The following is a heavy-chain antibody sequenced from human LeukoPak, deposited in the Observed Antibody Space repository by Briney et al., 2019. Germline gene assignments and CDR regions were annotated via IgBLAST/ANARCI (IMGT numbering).Heavy chain of an antibody. D-gene: IGHD6-13*01. V-gene: IGHV1-69*05. J-gene: IGHJ4*02. Sequence: GASVNVSCKASGGTFSSYAISWVRQAPGQGLEWMGGIIPIFGTANYAQKFQGRVTITTDESTSTAYMELSRLRSDDTAVYYCARAIHPIRRIAAASTSVKDYWGQGTLVTVSS. CDR3: ARAIHPIRRIAAASTSVKDY. CDR2: IIPIFGTA. CDR1: GGTFSSYA.